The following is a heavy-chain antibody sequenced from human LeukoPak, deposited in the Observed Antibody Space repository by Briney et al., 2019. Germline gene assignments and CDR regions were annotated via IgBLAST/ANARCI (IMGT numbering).Heavy chain of an antibody. V-gene: IGHV4-39*07. CDR2: IYYSGST. J-gene: IGHJ3*02. CDR3: ARDEAYYYDSSGYSPDAFDI. CDR1: GGSISSSSYY. D-gene: IGHD3-22*01. Sequence: SETLSLTCTVSGGSISSSSYYWGWIRQPPGKGLEWIGSIYYSGSTYYNPSLKSRITISVDTSKNQFSLKLSSVTAADTAVYYCARDEAYYYDSSGYSPDAFDIWGQGTMVTVSS.